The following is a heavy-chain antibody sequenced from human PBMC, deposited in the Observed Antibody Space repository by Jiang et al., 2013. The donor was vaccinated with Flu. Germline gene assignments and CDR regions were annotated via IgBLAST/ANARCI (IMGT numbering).Heavy chain of an antibody. J-gene: IGHJ3*02. CDR1: GGSFSGYY. V-gene: IGHV4-34*01. CDR3: ARRRRDGYRAPAAPVLGAFDI. CDR2: INHSGST. D-gene: IGHD5-24*01. Sequence: LLKPSETLSLTCAVYGGSFSGYYWSWIRQPPGKGLEWIGEINHSGSTNYNPSLKSRVTISVDTSKNQFSLKLSSVTAADTAVYYCARRRRDGYRAPAAPVLGAFDIWGQGTMVTVSS.